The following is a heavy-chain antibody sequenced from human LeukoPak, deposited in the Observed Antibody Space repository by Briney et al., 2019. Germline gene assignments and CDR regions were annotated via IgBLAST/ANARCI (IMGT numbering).Heavy chain of an antibody. CDR2: IFGSGSS. CDR3: AREKDTGSNHAKIRYDI. V-gene: IGHV4-59*01. J-gene: IGHJ3*02. D-gene: IGHD1-26*01. CDR1: GGSISG. Sequence: SETLSLTCTVSGGSISGIRQPPGKGLEWIGWIFGSGSSNYNPSLKSRLTISVDTSKNQFSLKLTSATAADTVVYYCAREKDTGSNHAKIRYDIWGQGTMVTVSS.